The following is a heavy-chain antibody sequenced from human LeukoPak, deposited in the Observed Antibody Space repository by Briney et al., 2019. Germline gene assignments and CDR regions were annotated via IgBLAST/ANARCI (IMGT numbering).Heavy chain of an antibody. CDR3: ARRAGDYSHPYDY. J-gene: IGHJ4*02. D-gene: IGHD3-22*01. CDR1: GLTVSSNC. V-gene: IGHV3-53*01. CDR2: IYSGGNT. Sequence: GGSLRLSCAASGLTVSSNCMSWVRQAPGKGLEWFSFIYSGGNTYYADSVKGRFTISRDNSKKTVHLQMNSLRAEHTAMYYCARRAGDYSHPYDYWGQGTLVTVSS.